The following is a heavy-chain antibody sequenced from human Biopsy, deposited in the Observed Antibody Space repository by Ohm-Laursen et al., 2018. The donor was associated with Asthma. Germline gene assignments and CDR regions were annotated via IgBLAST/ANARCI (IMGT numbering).Heavy chain of an antibody. D-gene: IGHD3-22*01. CDR2: ILFDGSNK. J-gene: IGHJ3*02. V-gene: IGHV3-30*03. CDR3: ARQSGQDYGDSSGFDI. CDR1: GFTFSSFG. Sequence: SLRLSCSASGFTFSSFGMHWVRPTPAKGLEWVAVILFDGSNKYYADSVKGRFTISRDNSKNTLYLQINRLTVEDSAVYFCARQSGQDYGDSSGFDIWGQGTKVAVSS.